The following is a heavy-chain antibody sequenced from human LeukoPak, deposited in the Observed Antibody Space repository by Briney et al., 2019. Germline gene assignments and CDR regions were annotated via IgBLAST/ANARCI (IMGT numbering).Heavy chain of an antibody. J-gene: IGHJ4*02. CDR3: ARARPKYYDYVRGSYRYYFDY. V-gene: IGHV4-34*01. D-gene: IGHD3-16*02. CDR1: GGSFSGYY. CDR2: INHSGST. Sequence: PSETLSLTCAVYGGSFSGYYWSWIRQPPGKGLEWIGEINHSGSTNYNPSLKSRVTISVDTSKNQFSLKLSSVTAADTAVYYCARARPKYYDYVRGSYRYYFDYWGQGTLVTVSS.